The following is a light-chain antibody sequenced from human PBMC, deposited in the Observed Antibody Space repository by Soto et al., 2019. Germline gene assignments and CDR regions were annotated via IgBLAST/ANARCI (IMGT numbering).Light chain of an antibody. CDR2: EVS. V-gene: IGLV2-14*03. CDR1: SSDVGGYVY. J-gene: IGLJ1*01. CDR3: TSYSSSSTQV. Sequence: QSALTQPASVSGSPGQSITISCTGTSSDVGGYVYVSWYQQHPGTAPRLIIYEVSNRPSGISNRFSGSKSGDTASLTISGLQAEDEADYYCTSYSSSSTQVFGTGTKLTVL.